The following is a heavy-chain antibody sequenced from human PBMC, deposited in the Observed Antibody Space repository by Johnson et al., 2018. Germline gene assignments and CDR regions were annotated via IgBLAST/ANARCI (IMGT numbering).Heavy chain of an antibody. D-gene: IGHD3-10*01. CDR1: GFTFSGSA. Sequence: VQLQESGGGLVQPGGSLKLSCAASGFTFSGSAMHWVRQASGKGLEWVGRIRSKANSYATAYAASVKGRFTLSRDDSKNTAYLQMDSLKTEDTAVYYCIGEDYYYGMDVWGQGTTVTVSS. J-gene: IGHJ6*02. CDR2: IRSKANSYAT. V-gene: IGHV3-73*02. CDR3: IGEDYYYGMDV.